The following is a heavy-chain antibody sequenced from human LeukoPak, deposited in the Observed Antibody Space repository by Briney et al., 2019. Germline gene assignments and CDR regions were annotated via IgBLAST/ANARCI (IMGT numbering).Heavy chain of an antibody. Sequence: LAGGSLRLSCAASGVTFSSYAMSWVRQAPGKGLEWVSAISGSGGSTYYADSVKGRFTISRDNSKNTLYLQMNSLRAEDTAVYYCASIAVAGTGVGYYYYGMDVWGQGTTVTVSS. CDR2: ISGSGGST. CDR1: GVTFSSYA. D-gene: IGHD6-19*01. V-gene: IGHV3-23*01. CDR3: ASIAVAGTGVGYYYYGMDV. J-gene: IGHJ6*02.